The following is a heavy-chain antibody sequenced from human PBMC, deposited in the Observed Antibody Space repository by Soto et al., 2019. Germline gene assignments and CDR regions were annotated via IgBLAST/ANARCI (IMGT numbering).Heavy chain of an antibody. CDR3: ARHAYDFWSGHPNPRYYYGMDV. CDR2: IYPGDSNT. Sequence: PGKSLKISCKGSGYRFTSYWIGWVRQMPGKGLEWMGIIYPGDSNTRYSPSLQGQVTISVDKSISTAYLQWSSLKATDTAMYYCARHAYDFWSGHPNPRYYYGMDVWGQGTRVTVSS. D-gene: IGHD3-3*01. V-gene: IGHV5-51*01. CDR1: GYRFTSYW. J-gene: IGHJ6*02.